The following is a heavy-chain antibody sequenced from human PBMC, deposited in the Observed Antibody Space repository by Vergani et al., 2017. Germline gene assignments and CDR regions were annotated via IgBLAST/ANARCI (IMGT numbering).Heavy chain of an antibody. J-gene: IGHJ6*02. CDR1: GFTFSNAW. V-gene: IGHV3-15*01. Sequence: EVQLVESGGGLVKPGGSLRLSCAASGFTFSNAWMSWVRQAPGKGLEWVGRIKSKTDGGTTDYAAPVEGRFTISRDDSKNTLYLQMNSLKTEDTAVYYCTTNSRVFPYWYYYYYGMDVWGQGTTVTVSS. CDR2: IKSKTDGGTT. D-gene: IGHD2-8*02. CDR3: TTNSRVFPYWYYYYYGMDV.